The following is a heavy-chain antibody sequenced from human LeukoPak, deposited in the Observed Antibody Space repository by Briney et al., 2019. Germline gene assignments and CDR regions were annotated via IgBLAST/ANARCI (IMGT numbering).Heavy chain of an antibody. CDR2: ISYDGIHK. Sequence: QPGRSLRLSCVGSQFTFNSYALHWVRQAPGKGLEWVAVISYDGIHKYYADSVKGRFTISRDNSRNTLYLQMNSLRAEDTALYYCAKDRGGDYGSMDVWGQGTTVTVSS. D-gene: IGHD4-17*01. CDR3: AKDRGGDYGSMDV. CDR1: QFTFNSYA. J-gene: IGHJ6*02. V-gene: IGHV3-30-3*01.